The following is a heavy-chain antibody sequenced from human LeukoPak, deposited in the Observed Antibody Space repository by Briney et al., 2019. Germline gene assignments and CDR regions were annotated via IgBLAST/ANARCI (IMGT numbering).Heavy chain of an antibody. CDR2: INSDGSST. J-gene: IGHJ6*03. D-gene: IGHD4-17*01. Sequence: PGGSLRLSCAASGFTFSNYWMHWVRQAPGKGLVWVSRINSDGSSTNYADSVKGRFTISRDNAKNSLYLQMNSLRAEDTAVYYCARVPYGDYVTNYYYMDVWGKGTTVTVSS. CDR1: GFTFSNYW. V-gene: IGHV3-74*01. CDR3: ARVPYGDYVTNYYYMDV.